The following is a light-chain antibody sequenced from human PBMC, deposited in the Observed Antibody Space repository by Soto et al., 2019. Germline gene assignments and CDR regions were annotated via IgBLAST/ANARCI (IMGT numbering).Light chain of an antibody. J-gene: IGLJ1*01. CDR1: SSNIGAGYD. CDR2: GNS. CDR3: QSYDSSLSGYV. Sequence: QSVLTKPPSLSGAPGQRVTISCTGSSSNIGAGYDVHWYQQLPGTAPKLLIYGNSNRPSGVPNRFSGSKSGTSASLAITGLQAADEADYYCQSYDSSLSGYVFGTGTKVTVL. V-gene: IGLV1-40*01.